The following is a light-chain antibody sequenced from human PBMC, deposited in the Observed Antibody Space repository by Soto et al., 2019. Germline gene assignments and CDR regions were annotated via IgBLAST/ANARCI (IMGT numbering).Light chain of an antibody. CDR2: GAS. J-gene: IGKJ5*01. V-gene: IGKV3-20*01. Sequence: EIVLTQSPGTLSLPPGEIATLSCRASQSFSSSYLAWYQQKPGQAPRLLIYGASSRATGIPDRFSGSGSGTDLTLTISRLEPEDFAVYYCQQYGSSPINCGQGTRREIK. CDR3: QQYGSSPIN. CDR1: QSFSSSY.